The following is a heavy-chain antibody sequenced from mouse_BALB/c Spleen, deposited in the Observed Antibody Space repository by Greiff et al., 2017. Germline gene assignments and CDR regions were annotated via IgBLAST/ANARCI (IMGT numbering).Heavy chain of an antibody. CDR3: ARGPIHYYVYFDY. CDR1: GYSITSDYA. Sequence: EVQRVESGPGLVKPSQSLSLTCTVTGYSITSDYAWNWIRQFPGNKLEWMGYISYSGSTSYNPSLKSRISITRDTSKNQFFLQLNSVTTEDTATYYCARGPIHYYVYFDYWGQGTTLTVSS. D-gene: IGHD1-2*01. V-gene: IGHV3-2*02. CDR2: ISYSGST. J-gene: IGHJ2*01.